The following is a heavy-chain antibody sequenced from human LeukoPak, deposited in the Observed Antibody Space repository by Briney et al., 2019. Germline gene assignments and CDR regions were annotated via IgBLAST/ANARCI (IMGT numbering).Heavy chain of an antibody. J-gene: IGHJ4*02. V-gene: IGHV1-8*01. CDR2: MNPNSGNT. CDR3: ARVHSSGQD. D-gene: IGHD3-22*01. CDR1: GYTFSSCY. Sequence: GASVKVSCKASGYTFSSCYINWVRQATGQGLEWMGWMNPNSGNTGYAQKFRGRVTITRDTSITTAYLELSSLTSEDTAVYYCARVHSSGQDWGQGTLVTVSS.